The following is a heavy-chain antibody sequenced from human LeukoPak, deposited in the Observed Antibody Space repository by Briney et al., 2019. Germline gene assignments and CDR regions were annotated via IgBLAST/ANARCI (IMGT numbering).Heavy chain of an antibody. V-gene: IGHV4-31*03. CDR1: GGSISSGGYY. J-gene: IGHJ3*02. CDR3: ARAGDMATILI. CDR2: IYYSGST. Sequence: SETLSLTCTVSGGSISSGGYYWSWIRQHPGKGLEWIGYIYYSGSTYYNPSLKSRVTISVDTSKNQFSLKLSSVTAADTAVCYCARAGDMATILIWGQGTMVTVSS. D-gene: IGHD5-24*01.